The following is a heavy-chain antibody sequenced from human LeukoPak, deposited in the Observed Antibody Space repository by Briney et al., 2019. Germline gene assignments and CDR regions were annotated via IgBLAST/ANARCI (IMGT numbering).Heavy chain of an antibody. CDR2: IYYSGST. J-gene: IGHJ4*02. Sequence: SETLSLTCTVSGGSLSSYYWSWIRQPPGKGLEWIGYIYYSGSTNYNPSLKCRVTISVDTSKNQFSLKLSSVTAADTAVYYRAGHKYDILTGYSDRPYFDYWGQGTLVTVSS. CDR1: GGSLSSYY. D-gene: IGHD3-9*01. V-gene: IGHV4-59*08. CDR3: AGHKYDILTGYSDRPYFDY.